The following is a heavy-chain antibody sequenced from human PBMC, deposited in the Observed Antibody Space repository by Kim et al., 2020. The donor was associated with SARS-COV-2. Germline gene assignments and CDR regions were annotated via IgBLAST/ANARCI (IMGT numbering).Heavy chain of an antibody. Sequence: GGSLRLSCAASGFTFSDYYMSWIRQAPGKGLEWVSYISSSSSSTNYGDSVKGRFTISRDNAKNSLYLQMNSLRAEDTAVYYCARVGYDYVWGRYRDYYYYYGMDVGGEETTVTVSS. CDR2: ISSSSSST. D-gene: IGHD3-16*02. CDR1: GFTFSDYY. CDR3: ARVGYDYVWGRYRDYYYYYGMDV. J-gene: IGHJ6*04. V-gene: IGHV3-11*05.